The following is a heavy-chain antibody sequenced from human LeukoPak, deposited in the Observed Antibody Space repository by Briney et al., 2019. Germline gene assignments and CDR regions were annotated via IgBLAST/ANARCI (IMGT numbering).Heavy chain of an antibody. CDR3: ARDLSPGWYFDY. V-gene: IGHV1-46*01. J-gene: IGHJ4*02. CDR2: INPSGGST. CDR1: GYTLTSYY. D-gene: IGHD6-19*01. Sequence: EASVKVSCKASGYTLTSYYMHWVRQAPGQGLEWMGIINPSGGSTSYAQKFQGRVTMTRDTSTSTVYMELSSLRSEDTAVYYCARDLSPGWYFDYWGQGTLVTVSS.